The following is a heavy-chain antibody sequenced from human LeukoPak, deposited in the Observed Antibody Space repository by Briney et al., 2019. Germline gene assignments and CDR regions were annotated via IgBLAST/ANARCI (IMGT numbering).Heavy chain of an antibody. D-gene: IGHD3-22*01. V-gene: IGHV1-2*02. CDR2: IDPNSGGT. J-gene: IGHJ4*03. CDR1: GYTFTGYY. Sequence: GASVKVSCKASGYTFTGYYMHWVRQAPGQGLEWMGWIDPNSGGTNYAQKFQGRVTMTRDTSISTAYMELSRLRSDDTAVYYCARELYYYDSSGYYPLDYWGQGTTVTVSS. CDR3: ARELYYYDSSGYYPLDY.